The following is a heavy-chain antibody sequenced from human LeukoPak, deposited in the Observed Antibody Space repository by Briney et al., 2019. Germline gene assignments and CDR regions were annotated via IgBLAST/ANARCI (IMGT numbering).Heavy chain of an antibody. Sequence: GASVKVSCKASGYTFTSYYIHWVRQAPGQGPEWMGIINPSGGSTTYAQKFQGRVTMTRDTSTSTVCMEVSSLRSEDTAVYYCGRGLIFGVLITYYMDVWGKGTTVTVSS. J-gene: IGHJ6*03. CDR1: GYTFTSYY. V-gene: IGHV1-46*01. D-gene: IGHD3-3*01. CDR2: INPSGGST. CDR3: GRGLIFGVLITYYMDV.